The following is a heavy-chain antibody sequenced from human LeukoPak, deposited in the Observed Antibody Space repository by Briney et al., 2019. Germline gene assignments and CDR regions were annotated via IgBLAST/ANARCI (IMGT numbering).Heavy chain of an antibody. V-gene: IGHV3-7*01. CDR2: IKQDGNEK. D-gene: IGHD4/OR15-4a*01. CDR1: GFTVSSNY. CDR3: ARDTLGEGEDANYAVYYFDY. J-gene: IGHJ4*02. Sequence: GGSLRLSCAASGFTVSSNYMSWVRQAPGKGLEWVANIKQDGNEKYYADSVKGRFTISRDNGKNSLDLQMNSLRADDTAVYYCARDTLGEGEDANYAVYYFDYWGQGTVVTVSS.